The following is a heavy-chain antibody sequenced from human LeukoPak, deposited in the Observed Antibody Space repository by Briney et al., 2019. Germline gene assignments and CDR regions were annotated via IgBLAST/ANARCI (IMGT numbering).Heavy chain of an antibody. J-gene: IGHJ4*02. CDR1: GFTFSSYG. D-gene: IGHD3-10*01. Sequence: GRSLRLSCAASGFTFSSYGMHWVRQAPGKGLEWVAVISYDGSNKYYTDSVKGRFTISRDNSQNTLYLQMNSLRAEDTAVYYCAKDYYGSGGQGTLVTVSS. CDR3: AKDYYGS. V-gene: IGHV3-30*18. CDR2: ISYDGSNK.